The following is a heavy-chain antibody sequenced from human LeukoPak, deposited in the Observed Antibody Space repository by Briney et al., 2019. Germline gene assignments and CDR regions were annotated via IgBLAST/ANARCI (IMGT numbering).Heavy chain of an antibody. V-gene: IGHV3-49*03. D-gene: IGHD1-1*01. Sequence: HPGGSLRLSCTSPGFTFREFAVSWFRQAPGKGLEWIGFIRSSIYGGTPKAAASVKGRFIFSRDDSKGVAYLRMNSLKTDDTAVYYCSREWGNGNDLRPDSWGQGTLVTVSS. J-gene: IGHJ4*02. CDR2: IRSSIYGGTP. CDR1: GFTFREFA. CDR3: SREWGNGNDLRPDS.